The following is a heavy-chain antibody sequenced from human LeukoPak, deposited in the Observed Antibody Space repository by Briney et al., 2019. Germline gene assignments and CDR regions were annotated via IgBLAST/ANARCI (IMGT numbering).Heavy chain of an antibody. D-gene: IGHD4-23*01. Sequence: GGSLRLSCAASGFTFSSYAMSWVRQAPGKGLEWVSSISGSGGNTYHADSVKGRFTISRDNSKNTLYMQMNSLRAEDTAVYYCAKLVTHFDYWGQGTLVTVSS. J-gene: IGHJ4*02. CDR3: AKLVTHFDY. CDR2: ISGSGGNT. CDR1: GFTFSSYA. V-gene: IGHV3-23*01.